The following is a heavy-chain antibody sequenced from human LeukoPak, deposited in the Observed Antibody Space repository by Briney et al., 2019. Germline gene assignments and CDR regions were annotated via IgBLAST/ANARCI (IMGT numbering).Heavy chain of an antibody. D-gene: IGHD5-24*01. CDR1: GFIFSNDA. J-gene: IGHJ6*02. CDR3: VKEIFRNGFHGLDV. Sequence: GGSLRLSCAASGFIFSNDAMHWVRQAPGKGLEWVAFIWFDGSNKHYADSVRGRFTISRDNSRNILYLQMNSLRAEDTAVYYCVKEIFRNGFHGLDVWGQGTTVTVSS. V-gene: IGHV3-30*02. CDR2: IWFDGSNK.